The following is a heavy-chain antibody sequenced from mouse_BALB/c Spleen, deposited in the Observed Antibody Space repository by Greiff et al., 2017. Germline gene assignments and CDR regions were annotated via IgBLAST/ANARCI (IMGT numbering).Heavy chain of an antibody. CDR1: GFTFSDYY. CDR3: ARDPYYYGYAMDY. CDR2: ISDGGSYT. V-gene: IGHV5-4*02. J-gene: IGHJ4*01. Sequence: EVQVVESGGGLVKPGGSLKLSCAASGFTFSDYYMYWVRQTPEKRLEWVATISDGGSYTYYPDSVKGRFTISRDNAKNNLYLQMSSLKSEDTAMYYCARDPYYYGYAMDYWGQGTSVTVSS. D-gene: IGHD1-1*01.